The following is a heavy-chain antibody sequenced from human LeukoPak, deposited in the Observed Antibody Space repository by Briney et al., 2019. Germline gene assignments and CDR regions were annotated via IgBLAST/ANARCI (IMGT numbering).Heavy chain of an antibody. J-gene: IGHJ6*04. D-gene: IGHD4-17*01. CDR2: INPNSGGT. CDR1: GYTFTGYY. V-gene: IGHV1-2*04. CDR3: ARSRDGDYYGMDV. Sequence: GASVKVSCKASGYTFTGYYMHWVRQAPGQGLEWMGWINPNSGGTNYAQKFQGWVTMTRDTSISTAYMELSRLRSGDTAVYYCARSRDGDYYGMDVWGKGTTVTVSS.